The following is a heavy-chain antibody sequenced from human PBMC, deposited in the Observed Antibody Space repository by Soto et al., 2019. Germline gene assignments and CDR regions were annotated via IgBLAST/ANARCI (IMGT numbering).Heavy chain of an antibody. V-gene: IGHV3-23*01. CDR2: ITGSGDYT. CDR3: ARLTGSKLGYFDY. Sequence: GGSLRLSSAASGFTFSSYAMSWVRQAPGKGLEWVSAITGSGDYTSYADSVKSRFTISRDNTKNTLYPQMNSLRAEDTAVYYCARLTGSKLGYFDYWGQGTLVNVSS. J-gene: IGHJ4*02. CDR1: GFTFSSYA. D-gene: IGHD7-27*01.